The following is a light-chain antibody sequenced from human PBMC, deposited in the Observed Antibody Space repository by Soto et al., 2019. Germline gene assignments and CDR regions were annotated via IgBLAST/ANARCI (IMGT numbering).Light chain of an antibody. J-gene: IGKJ1*01. Sequence: EIVLTQSPATLSLSPGERATLSCRASQSVSSYLAWYQQKPGQAPRLLIYDASNRATGIPARFSVSGSATDFTLTISSLEPEDFAVYYCQQRSNWPPMFGQGTKVEIK. CDR2: DAS. V-gene: IGKV3-11*01. CDR1: QSVSSY. CDR3: QQRSNWPPM.